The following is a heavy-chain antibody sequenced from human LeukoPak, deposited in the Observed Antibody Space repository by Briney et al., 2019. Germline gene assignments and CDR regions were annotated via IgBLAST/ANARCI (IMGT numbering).Heavy chain of an antibody. CDR1: GFTFSSYA. CDR3: AIMHPYYDGSGYWVQ. Sequence: GESLRLSCAASGFTFSSYAMSWVRQAPGKGLEWVSGISTSGGSTSYADSVKGRFTISRDNPRNTLYMQMNSLRAEDTALYYCAIMHPYYDGSGYWVQWGQGTLVIVSS. J-gene: IGHJ4*02. V-gene: IGHV3-23*01. D-gene: IGHD3-22*01. CDR2: ISTSGGST.